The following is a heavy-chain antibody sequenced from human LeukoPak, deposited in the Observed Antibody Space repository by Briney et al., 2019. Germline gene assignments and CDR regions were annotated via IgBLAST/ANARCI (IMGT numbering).Heavy chain of an antibody. D-gene: IGHD3-10*01. J-gene: IGHJ4*02. CDR2: IWYDGSNK. Sequence: GGSLRLSCAASGFTFSSYGMHWVRQAPGKGLEWVAVIWYDGSNKYYADSVKGRFTISRDNSKNTLYLQMNSLRAEDTAVYYCAVPYGSGSYYPFDYWGQGTLVTVSS. CDR1: GFTFSSYG. CDR3: AVPYGSGSYYPFDY. V-gene: IGHV3-33*01.